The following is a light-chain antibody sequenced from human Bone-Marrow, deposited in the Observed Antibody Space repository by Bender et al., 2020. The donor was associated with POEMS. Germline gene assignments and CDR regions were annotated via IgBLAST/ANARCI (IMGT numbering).Light chain of an antibody. CDR3: CSYAGSGPWV. V-gene: IGLV1-44*01. CDR1: SSNIGAHA. CDR2: SSH. J-gene: IGLJ3*02. Sequence: QSVLTQPPSASGTPGQRVTISCSGGSSNIGAHAVNWYQHLPGTAPKLLIYSSHRRPSGVSNRFSGSKSGNTASLTISGLQAEDEADYYCCSYAGSGPWVFGGGTKLTVL.